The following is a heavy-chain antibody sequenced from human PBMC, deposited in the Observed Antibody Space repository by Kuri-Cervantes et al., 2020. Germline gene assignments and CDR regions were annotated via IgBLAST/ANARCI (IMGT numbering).Heavy chain of an antibody. V-gene: IGHV3-9*01. CDR3: AKAPYYDILTAYYDY. CDR2: ISWNSGSI. D-gene: IGHD3-9*01. CDR1: GFRFDDYA. J-gene: IGHJ4*02. Sequence: GGSLRLSCAASGFRFDDYAMHWVRQAPGKGLEWVSGISWNSGSIGYAGSVKGRFTISRDNAKKSLYLQMNSLRAEDTALYYCAKAPYYDILTAYYDYWGQGTLVTVSS.